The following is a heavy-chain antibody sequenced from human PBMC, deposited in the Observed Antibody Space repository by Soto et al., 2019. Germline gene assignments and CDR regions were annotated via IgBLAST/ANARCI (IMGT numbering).Heavy chain of an antibody. CDR2: SRNRVNSHTT. Sequence: EVQLVESGGGLVQPGGSLRLSCAASGFTFSDHYMDWVRQAPGKGLEWFARSRNRVNSHTTEYAASVKGRFTISRDESKSSLYLQMNSLKIEDTAVYYCTRGLLGGAPSYTFHGMDVWGQGTTVTVSS. J-gene: IGHJ6*01. CDR1: GFTFSDHY. CDR3: TRGLLGGAPSYTFHGMDV. D-gene: IGHD1-26*01. V-gene: IGHV3-72*01.